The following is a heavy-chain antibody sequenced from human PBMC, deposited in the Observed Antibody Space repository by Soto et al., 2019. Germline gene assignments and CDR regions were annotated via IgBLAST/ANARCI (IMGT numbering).Heavy chain of an antibody. V-gene: IGHV3-30*18. CDR2: IAYEGKTA. CDR3: AKSTSGYGGASDF. D-gene: IGHD4-17*01. Sequence: QVQLVESGGGVVQPGRSLTLSCEVSGFTLSNSGIHWVRQAPDKGLEWVATIAYEGKTANYADSAKGRFTISRDISKSTVYLQMNSLSREDTATYYCAKSTSGYGGASDFWGQGTVVTVSS. CDR1: GFTLSNSG. J-gene: IGHJ4*02.